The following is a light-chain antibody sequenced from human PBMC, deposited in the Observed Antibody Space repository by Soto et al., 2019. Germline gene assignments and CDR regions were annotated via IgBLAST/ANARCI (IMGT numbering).Light chain of an antibody. CDR2: GAS. J-gene: IGKJ1*01. CDR3: QQYNNWLST. CDR1: QSVSSN. V-gene: IGKV3-15*01. Sequence: EIVMTQSPATLSVSPGERATLSCRASQSVSSNLAWYQQKPGQAPRLLIYGASTRATGIPARFSGSGSGTEFTLIISSLQSEDFAVYYCQQYNNWLSTCGQGTKV.